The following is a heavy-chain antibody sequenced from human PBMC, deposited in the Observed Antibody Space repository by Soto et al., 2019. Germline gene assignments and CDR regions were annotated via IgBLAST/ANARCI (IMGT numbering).Heavy chain of an antibody. CDR1: GFTFSSYW. J-gene: IGHJ3*01. CDR3: ARVYCSDASCYTPDDAFDF. CDR2: IKQDGDEK. V-gene: IGHV3-7*01. Sequence: VQLVESGGGLVQPGGSLRLSCGASGFTFSSYWMSWVRQAPGKGLEWVANIKQDGDEKYYVDSVKGRFTISRDNAKNSLDLQMNSLRAEDTAVYYCARVYCSDASCYTPDDAFDFWGQGTMLSVSS. D-gene: IGHD2-15*01.